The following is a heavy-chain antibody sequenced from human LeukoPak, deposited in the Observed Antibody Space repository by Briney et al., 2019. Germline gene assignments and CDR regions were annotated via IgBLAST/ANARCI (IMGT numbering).Heavy chain of an antibody. CDR3: ATGYEFRVPTFDY. J-gene: IGHJ4*02. Sequence: ASVKVSCKVSGYTLTELSMHWVQQAPGKGLEWMGGFDPEDGETIYAQKFQGRVTMTEDTSTDTAYMELSSLRSEDTAVYCCATGYEFRVPTFDYWGQGTLVTVSS. CDR1: GYTLTELS. D-gene: IGHD5-12*01. CDR2: FDPEDGET. V-gene: IGHV1-24*01.